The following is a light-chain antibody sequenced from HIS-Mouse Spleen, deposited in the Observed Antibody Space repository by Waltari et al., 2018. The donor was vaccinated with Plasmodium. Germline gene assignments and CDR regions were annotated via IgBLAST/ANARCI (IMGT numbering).Light chain of an antibody. Sequence: DIQMTKSPSPLSASAGDRITITCQASQDISNYLNWYQQKPGKAPKLLIYDASNLETGVPSRFSGSGSGTDFTFTISSLQPEDIATYYCQQYDNLPYTFGQGTKLEIK. CDR2: DAS. V-gene: IGKV1-33*01. CDR1: QDISNY. CDR3: QQYDNLPYT. J-gene: IGKJ2*01.